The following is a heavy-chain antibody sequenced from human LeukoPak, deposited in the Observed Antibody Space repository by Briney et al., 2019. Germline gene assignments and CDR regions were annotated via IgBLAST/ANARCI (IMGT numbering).Heavy chain of an antibody. J-gene: IGHJ3*02. Sequence: GASVKVSCKAAGGTFRRYAISWVRQAPGQGLEWMGAIIPIFGTPNYAQRFQGRVTMTTDTSTSTAYMELRSLRSDDTAVYYCASWLRGVIGAFDIWGQGTMVTVSS. CDR3: ASWLRGVIGAFDI. D-gene: IGHD3-10*01. V-gene: IGHV1-69*05. CDR1: GGTFRRYA. CDR2: IIPIFGTP.